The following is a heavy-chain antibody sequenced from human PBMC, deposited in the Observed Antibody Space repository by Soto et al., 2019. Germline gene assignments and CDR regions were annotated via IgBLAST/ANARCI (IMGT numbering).Heavy chain of an antibody. J-gene: IGHJ4*02. V-gene: IGHV4-30-4*01. D-gene: IGHD5-12*01. Sequence: SETLSLTCTVSGGSISSGDYYWSWIRQPPGKGLEWIGYIYYSGSTYYNPSLKSRVTISVDTSKNQFSLKLSSVTAADTAVYYCARSPRYSGYEISDFDYWGQGTLVTVSS. CDR3: ARSPRYSGYEISDFDY. CDR2: IYYSGST. CDR1: GGSISSGDYY.